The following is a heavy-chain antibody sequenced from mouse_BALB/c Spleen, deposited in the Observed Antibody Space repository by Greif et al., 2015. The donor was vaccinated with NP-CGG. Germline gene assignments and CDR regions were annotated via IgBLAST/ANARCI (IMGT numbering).Heavy chain of an antibody. D-gene: IGHD1-2*01. CDR2: ILPGSGST. J-gene: IGHJ4*01. CDR3: ARRILLRLQVDD. V-gene: IGHV1-9*01. CDR1: GYTFSSYW. Sequence: VQLQQSGAELMKPGASVKISCKATGYTFSSYWIEWVKQRPGHGLEWIGEILPGSGSTNYNEKFKGKATFTADTSSNAAYMHRSSLTAEHSAVFFCARRILLRLQVDDWGPGTSVPVSS.